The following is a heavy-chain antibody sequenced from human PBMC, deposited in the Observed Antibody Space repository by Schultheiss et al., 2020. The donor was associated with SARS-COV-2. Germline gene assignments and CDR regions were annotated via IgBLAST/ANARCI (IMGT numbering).Heavy chain of an antibody. Sequence: GSLRLSCAVYGGSFSGYYWSWIRQPPGKGLEWIGEINHSGSTNYNPSLKSRVTISVDTSKNQFSLKLSSVTAADTAVYYCARGTNYDFWSGYPLRYWGQGTLVTVSS. CDR1: GGSFSGYY. V-gene: IGHV4-34*01. CDR3: ARGTNYDFWSGYPLRY. CDR2: INHSGST. D-gene: IGHD3-3*01. J-gene: IGHJ4*02.